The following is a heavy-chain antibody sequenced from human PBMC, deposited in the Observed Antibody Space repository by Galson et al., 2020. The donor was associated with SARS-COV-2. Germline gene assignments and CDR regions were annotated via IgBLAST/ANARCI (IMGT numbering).Heavy chain of an antibody. V-gene: IGHV3-9*01. CDR1: GFTFGDYT. Sequence: SLKLSCAASGFTFGDYTMHWVRQAPGKGLEWVSGITSNSNNKDYADSVKGRFTISRDNAKNSLYLQMNSLTAEDTASCYCAKGNYTRYWDKWLLDYGGQGTLVTVSS. D-gene: IGHD3-3*01. CDR3: AKGNYTRYWDKWLLDY. J-gene: IGHJ4*02. CDR2: ITSNSNNK.